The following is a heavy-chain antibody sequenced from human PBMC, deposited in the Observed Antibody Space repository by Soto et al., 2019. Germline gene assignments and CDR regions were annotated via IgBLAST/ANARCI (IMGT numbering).Heavy chain of an antibody. CDR2: IYNGAST. Sequence: QVQLQESGPGLVKPSETLSLTCTVSGGSISTVNDCWSWIRQSPEKGLEWIGHIYNGASTNNNPSPKSRVTTSVGTSKNQLFLMLSTVSGADTAVFYCARGPSGDNVDYLGQGTLGTGSS. CDR1: GGSISTVNDC. J-gene: IGHJ4*02. D-gene: IGHD3-10*01. V-gene: IGHV4-30-4*01. CDR3: ARGPSGDNVDY.